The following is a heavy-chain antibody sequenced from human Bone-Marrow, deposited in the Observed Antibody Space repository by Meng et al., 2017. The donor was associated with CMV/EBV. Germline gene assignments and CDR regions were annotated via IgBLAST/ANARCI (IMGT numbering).Heavy chain of an antibody. CDR3: ARDEGGGSYRAFDV. D-gene: IGHD1-26*01. J-gene: IGHJ3*01. Sequence: ASVKVSCKASGYIFTGNFIHWVRQAPGQGLEWMGWINPISGDTTYIQKLQGRVTMTRDTSINTVYMEMASLRSDDTAIYYCARDEGGGSYRAFDVWGHGTMVTVSS. CDR2: INPISGDT. V-gene: IGHV1-2*02. CDR1: GYIFTGNF.